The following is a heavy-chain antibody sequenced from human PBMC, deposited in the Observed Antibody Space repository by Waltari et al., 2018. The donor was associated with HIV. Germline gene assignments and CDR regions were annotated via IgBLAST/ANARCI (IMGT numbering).Heavy chain of an antibody. J-gene: IGHJ4*02. Sequence: QVQLQESGPGLVKPSQTLSLTCTVSGGSISSGAYHWSWIRKHPGKGLEWIGYIYYSGSTYYNPSLKSRVTISVDTSKNQFSLKLSSVTAADTAVYYCARGAYYYDSSGYFAPFDYWGQGTLVTVSS. CDR2: IYYSGST. D-gene: IGHD3-22*01. CDR3: ARGAYYYDSSGYFAPFDY. V-gene: IGHV4-31*03. CDR1: GGSISSGAYH.